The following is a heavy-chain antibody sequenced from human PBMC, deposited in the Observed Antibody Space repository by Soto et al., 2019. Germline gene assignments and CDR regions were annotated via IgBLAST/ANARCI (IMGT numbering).Heavy chain of an antibody. CDR1: GFTFRTYW. Sequence: PGGSLRLSCAASGFTFRTYWMSWVRQAPGKGLEWVANIKQDGSEKYYADSVKGRFTISRDNSKNTLYLQMNSLRAEDTAVYYCARDHSSGRYFDYWGQGTLVTVSS. V-gene: IGHV3-7*01. CDR3: ARDHSSGRYFDY. J-gene: IGHJ4*02. CDR2: IKQDGSEK. D-gene: IGHD6-19*01.